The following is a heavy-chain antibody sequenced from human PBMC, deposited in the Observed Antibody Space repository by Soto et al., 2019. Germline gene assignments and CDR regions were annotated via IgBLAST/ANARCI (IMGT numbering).Heavy chain of an antibody. D-gene: IGHD3-3*01. CDR2: IYPGDSDT. V-gene: IGHV5-51*01. CDR3: ARLGDTIFGVVSPRWFDP. J-gene: IGHJ5*02. Sequence: GESLKISCKGSGYSFTSYWIGWVRQMPGKGLEWMGIIYPGDSDTRYSPSFQGQVTISADKSISTAYLQWSSLKASDTALYYFARLGDTIFGVVSPRWFDPWGQGTLVTVSS. CDR1: GYSFTSYW.